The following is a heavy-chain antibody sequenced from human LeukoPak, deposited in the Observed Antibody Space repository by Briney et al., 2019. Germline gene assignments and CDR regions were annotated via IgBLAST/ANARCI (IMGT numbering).Heavy chain of an antibody. Sequence: ASVKVSCKASGYTFTSYYMHWVRQAPEQGLEWMGIINPSGGSTSYAQKFQGRVTMTRDTSTSTVYMELSSLRSEDTAVYYCARSGIAAAHWFDPWGQGTLVTVSS. V-gene: IGHV1-46*01. J-gene: IGHJ5*02. D-gene: IGHD6-13*01. CDR1: GYTFTSYY. CDR2: INPSGGST. CDR3: ARSGIAAAHWFDP.